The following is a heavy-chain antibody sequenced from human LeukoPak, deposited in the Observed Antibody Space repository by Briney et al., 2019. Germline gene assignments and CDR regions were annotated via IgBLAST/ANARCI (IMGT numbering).Heavy chain of an antibody. CDR2: INHSGST. J-gene: IGHJ5*02. V-gene: IGHV4-34*01. D-gene: IGHD3-22*01. Sequence: SETLSLTCAVYGGSFSGYYWSWIRQPPGKGLEWIGEINHSGSTNYNPSLKSRVTISVDTSKNQFSLKLSSVTAADTAVYYCARDLTYYYDSSGYGSRFDPWGQGTLVTVSS. CDR3: ARDLTYYYDSSGYGSRFDP. CDR1: GGSFSGYY.